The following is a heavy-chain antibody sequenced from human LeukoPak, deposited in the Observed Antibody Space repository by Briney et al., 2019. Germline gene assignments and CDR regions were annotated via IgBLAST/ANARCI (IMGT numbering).Heavy chain of an antibody. CDR3: ARGNQARGVIYY. CDR2: IYSGGST. V-gene: IGHV3-53*01. CDR1: RFTFSSYS. Sequence: GGSLRLSCAASRFTFSSYSMNWVRQAPGKGLEWVSVIYSGGSTYYADSVKGRFTISRDNSKNTLYLQMNSLRAEDTAVYYCARGNQARGVIYYWGQGTLVTVSS. J-gene: IGHJ4*02. D-gene: IGHD3-10*01.